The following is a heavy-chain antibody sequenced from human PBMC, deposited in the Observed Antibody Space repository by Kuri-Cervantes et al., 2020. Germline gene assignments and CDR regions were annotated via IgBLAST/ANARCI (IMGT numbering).Heavy chain of an antibody. V-gene: IGHV3-30*18. D-gene: IGHD2/OR15-2a*01. CDR2: ISYDGSNK. Sequence: GESLKISCAASGFTFSSYAMSWVRQAPGKGLEWVAVISYDGSNKYYADSVKGRFTISRDNSKNTLYLQMNSLRAEDTAVYYCAKGRRREYRIVYGMDVWGQGTTVTVSS. J-gene: IGHJ6*02. CDR3: AKGRRREYRIVYGMDV. CDR1: GFTFSSYA.